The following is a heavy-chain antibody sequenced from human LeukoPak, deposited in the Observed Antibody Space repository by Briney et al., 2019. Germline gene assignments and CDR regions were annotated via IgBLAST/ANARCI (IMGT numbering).Heavy chain of an antibody. J-gene: IGHJ5*02. V-gene: IGHV1-69*05. CDR2: IIPIFGTA. Sequence: GSSVKVSCKASGGTFSSYAISWVRQAPAQGLEWMGGIIPIFGTANYAQKFQGRVTITTDESTSTAYMELSSLRSEDTAVYYCASERQGYCSSTSCYTTDNWFDPWGQGTLVTVSS. CDR1: GGTFSSYA. D-gene: IGHD2-2*02. CDR3: ASERQGYCSSTSCYTTDNWFDP.